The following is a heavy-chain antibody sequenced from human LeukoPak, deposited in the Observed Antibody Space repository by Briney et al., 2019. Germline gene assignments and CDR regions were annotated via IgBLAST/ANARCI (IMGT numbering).Heavy chain of an antibody. CDR2: VNSDGSST. CDR3: ARGSTQYSSGWYGLDY. J-gene: IGHJ4*02. Sequence: GGSLRLSCAASGFIFSSYWMHWVRQAPGKGLVWVSLVNSDGSSTTYADSVKGRFTISRDNAKNTLYLQMNSLRAEDTAVYYCARGSTQYSSGWYGLDYWGQGTLVTVSS. CDR1: GFIFSSYW. D-gene: IGHD6-19*01. V-gene: IGHV3-74*01.